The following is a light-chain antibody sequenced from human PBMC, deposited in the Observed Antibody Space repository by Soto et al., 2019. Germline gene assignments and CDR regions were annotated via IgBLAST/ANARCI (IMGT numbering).Light chain of an antibody. V-gene: IGLV2-8*01. J-gene: IGLJ2*01. CDR1: SSDVGGYNY. CDR3: RSFAGNNNLV. CDR2: EVS. Sequence: QSALTQPPSASGSPGQSVTISCTGTSSDVGGYNYVSWYQQHPGKAPKLMISEVSKRPSGVPDRFSGSKSGNTASLTVSGLQAEDEADYYCRSFAGNNNLVFGGGTKLTLL.